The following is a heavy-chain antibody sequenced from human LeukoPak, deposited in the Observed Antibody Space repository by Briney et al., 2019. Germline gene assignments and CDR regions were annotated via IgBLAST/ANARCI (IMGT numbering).Heavy chain of an antibody. D-gene: IGHD3-9*01. CDR2: IDPSDSYT. CDR3: ATRSPDYDILTGLHWGYYGMDV. CDR1: GYSFTIDL. Sequence: VESRRSACQGSGYSFTIDLISWARQMPGKGLGWMGRIDPSDSYTNYSPSMQGHVTISADKSISTAYLQWSRLKPSDTAMYYCATRSPDYDILTGLHWGYYGMDVWGKGTTVTVSS. J-gene: IGHJ6*04. V-gene: IGHV5-10-1*01.